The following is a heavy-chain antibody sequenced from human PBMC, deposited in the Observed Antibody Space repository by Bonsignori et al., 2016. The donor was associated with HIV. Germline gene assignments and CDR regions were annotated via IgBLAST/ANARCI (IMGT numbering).Heavy chain of an antibody. CDR2: ISGYNGKT. J-gene: IGHJ3*02. V-gene: IGHV1-18*01. Sequence: QVQLVQSGAEVKKPGASVRVSCRTSGDAFTTDAFNWVRQAPGQGLEWMGWISGYNGKTHYAQNLQGRVTMTTDTSTSTVYMELRGLRSDDTAVYFCARDRGSTIAFHMWGQGTMVTV. D-gene: IGHD5/OR15-5a*01. CDR1: GDAFTTDA. CDR3: ARDRGSTIAFHM.